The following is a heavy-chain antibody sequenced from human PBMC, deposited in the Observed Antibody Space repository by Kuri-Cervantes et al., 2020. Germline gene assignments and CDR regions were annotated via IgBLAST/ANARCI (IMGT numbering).Heavy chain of an antibody. CDR2: INPADSDI. D-gene: IGHD1-26*01. Sequence: GESLKISCKGSGYSFTSNWIGWVRQMPGKGLEWVGIINPADSDIRYSPSLQGHVTISADKSISTAYLQWSSLKASDTAMYYCARHAGGGSYGWFDPWGQGTLVTVSS. J-gene: IGHJ5*02. CDR3: ARHAGGGSYGWFDP. CDR1: GYSFTSNW. V-gene: IGHV5-51*01.